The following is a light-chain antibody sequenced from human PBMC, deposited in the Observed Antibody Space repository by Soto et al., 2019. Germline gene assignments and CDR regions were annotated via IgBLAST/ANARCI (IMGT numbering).Light chain of an antibody. Sequence: QSVLTQPASVSGSPGQSITISCTGTSSDVGGYNYVSWYQQHPGKAPKLMIYDVSNRPSGVSNRFSGSKSGNTASLTISGLPAEDEADYYCSSYTSRSTLEVFGTGTKLTVL. CDR1: SSDVGGYNY. J-gene: IGLJ1*01. CDR3: SSYTSRSTLEV. CDR2: DVS. V-gene: IGLV2-14*01.